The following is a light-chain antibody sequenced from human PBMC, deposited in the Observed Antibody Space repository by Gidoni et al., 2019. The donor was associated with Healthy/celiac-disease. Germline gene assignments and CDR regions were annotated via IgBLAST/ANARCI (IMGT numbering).Light chain of an antibody. CDR2: QDS. V-gene: IGLV3-1*01. CDR3: QAWDSSTEV. CDR1: KLGDKY. Sequence: YELTQPPSVSVSPGQTASITCSGDKLGDKYACWYQQKPGQSPELVIYQDSKRPSGIPERFSGSNSGNTATLTISGTQAMDEADYYCQAWDSSTEVFGGGTKLTVL. J-gene: IGLJ2*01.